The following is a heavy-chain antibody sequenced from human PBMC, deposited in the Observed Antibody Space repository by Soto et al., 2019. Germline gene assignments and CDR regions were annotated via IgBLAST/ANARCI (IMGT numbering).Heavy chain of an antibody. CDR2: IYYSGST. D-gene: IGHD4-17*01. J-gene: IGHJ3*02. CDR1: GGSISSYY. CDR3: ARSIGDVYGDYSTRDAFDI. V-gene: IGHV4-59*01. Sequence: SETLSLTCTVSGGSISSYYWSWIRQPPGKGLEWIGYIYYSGSTNYNPSLKSRVTISVDTSKNQFSLKLSSVTAADTAVYYCARSIGDVYGDYSTRDAFDIWGQGTMVTVSS.